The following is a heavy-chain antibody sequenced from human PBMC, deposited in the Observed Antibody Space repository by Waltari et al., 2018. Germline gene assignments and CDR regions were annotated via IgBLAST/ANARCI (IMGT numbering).Heavy chain of an antibody. D-gene: IGHD3-22*01. CDR2: IYTSGST. V-gene: IGHV4-61*02. Sequence: QVQLQESGPGLVKPSQTLSLTCTVSGGSISSGSYYWSWIRQPAGKGLEWIGRIYTSGSTNYNPSLKIRVTISVDTSKNQFSLKLSSVTAADTAVYYCARGVCYDSSGYYYSLCAFDIWGQGTMVTVSS. CDR3: ARGVCYDSSGYYYSLCAFDI. J-gene: IGHJ3*02. CDR1: GGSISSGSYY.